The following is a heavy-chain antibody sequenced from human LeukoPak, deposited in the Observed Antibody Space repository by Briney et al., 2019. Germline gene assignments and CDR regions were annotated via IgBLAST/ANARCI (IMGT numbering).Heavy chain of an antibody. D-gene: IGHD5-24*01. J-gene: IGHJ6*02. V-gene: IGHV1-69*13. CDR1: GGTFSSYA. Sequence: SVKVSCKASGGTFSSYAISWVRKAPAQGLEWMGGIIALFGTANYAQKFQGRLTITADESTSTAYMELSSLRSEDTAVYYCARIRDGYNSYFFYGMDVWGQGTTVTVSS. CDR3: ARIRDGYNSYFFYGMDV. CDR2: IIALFGTA.